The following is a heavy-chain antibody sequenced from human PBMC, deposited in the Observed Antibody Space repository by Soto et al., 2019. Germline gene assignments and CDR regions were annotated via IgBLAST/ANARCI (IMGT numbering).Heavy chain of an antibody. J-gene: IGHJ4*02. Sequence: PVGSLRLSCASSVFTFSSHEMNWVRQAPGKWLEWISYISGSGNITYYADSVKGRFTISRDNAQKSLYLQMNSLRVEDTAVYYCARGGVYWGQGTLVIVSS. D-gene: IGHD2-8*01. CDR2: ISGSGNIT. V-gene: IGHV3-48*03. CDR3: ARGGVY. CDR1: VFTFSSHE.